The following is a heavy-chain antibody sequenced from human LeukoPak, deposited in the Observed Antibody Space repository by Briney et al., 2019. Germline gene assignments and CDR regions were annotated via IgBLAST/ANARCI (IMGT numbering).Heavy chain of an antibody. CDR2: IKQDGSEK. J-gene: IGHJ4*02. V-gene: IGHV3-7*03. D-gene: IGHD2-15*01. Sequence: PGGSLRLSCAASGFTFSSSWMNWVRQAPGKGLEWVANIKQDGSEKYYVDSVKGRFTISRDNAKNSLYLQMNSLRAEDTAVYYCARVPPGGSRYEYYFDYWGQGTLVTVSS. CDR1: GFTFSSSW. CDR3: ARVPPGGSRYEYYFDY.